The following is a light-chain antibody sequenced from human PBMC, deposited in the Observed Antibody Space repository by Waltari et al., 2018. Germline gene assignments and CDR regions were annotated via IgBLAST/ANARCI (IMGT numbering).Light chain of an antibody. Sequence: QSILTQPPSVSEAPRQRVTIPCSGSSSNLGNNAVNWYQQFPGKAPKVLIYYDDLLPSGVSDRFSGSKSGTSASLAISGLQAEDEADYYCGAWDDRLNAWVFGGGTKLTVL. V-gene: IGLV1-36*01. CDR3: GAWDDRLNAWV. J-gene: IGLJ3*02. CDR2: YDD. CDR1: SSNLGNNA.